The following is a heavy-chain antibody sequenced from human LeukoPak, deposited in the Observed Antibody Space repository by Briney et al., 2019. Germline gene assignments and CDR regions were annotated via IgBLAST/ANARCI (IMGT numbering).Heavy chain of an antibody. Sequence: GGSLRLSGAASGFTFSSYAMSWVRQAPGKGLEWVSGISGSGGSTYYADSVKGRFTISRDNSKNTLYLQMNSLRAEDTAVYYCAKDLSYNYGATKDYWGQGTLVTVSS. V-gene: IGHV3-23*01. D-gene: IGHD1-1*01. CDR2: ISGSGGST. J-gene: IGHJ4*02. CDR1: GFTFSSYA. CDR3: AKDLSYNYGATKDY.